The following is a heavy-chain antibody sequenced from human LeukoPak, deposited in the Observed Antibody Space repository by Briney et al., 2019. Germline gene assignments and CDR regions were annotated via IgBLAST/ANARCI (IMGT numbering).Heavy chain of an antibody. J-gene: IGHJ4*02. CDR1: GFTYSSYG. CDR2: IWCDGNNK. V-gene: IGHV3-33*01. CDR3: ARDRRSGWSCFDY. D-gene: IGHD6-19*01. Sequence: GGSLRLSCAASGFTYSSYGMLWVRQAPGKGLEWVAVIWCDGNNKYYADSVKGRFTISRDNSKNTLYVQMNSLRAEDTAVYYCARDRRSGWSCFDYWGEGTLVTVSS.